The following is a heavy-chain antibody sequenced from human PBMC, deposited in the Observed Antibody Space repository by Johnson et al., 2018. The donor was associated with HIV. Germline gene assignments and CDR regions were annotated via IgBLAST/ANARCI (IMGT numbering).Heavy chain of an antibody. CDR3: AREARILFTGHAFDI. J-gene: IGHJ3*02. CDR1: GFTVSSNY. CDR2: IYSGGST. Sequence: VQLVESGGGLIQPGGSLRLSCAASGFTVSSNYMSWVRQAPGKGLEWVSVIYSGGSTYCADSVKGRFTISRDNSKNTLYLQMNSLRAEDTAVYYCAREARILFTGHAFDIWGQGTMVTVSS. D-gene: IGHD3-3*01. V-gene: IGHV3-53*01.